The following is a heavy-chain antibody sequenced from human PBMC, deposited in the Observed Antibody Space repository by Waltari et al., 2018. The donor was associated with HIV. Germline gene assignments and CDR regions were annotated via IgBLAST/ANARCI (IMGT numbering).Heavy chain of an antibody. CDR3: ARVGPPLDY. V-gene: IGHV4-34*01. CDR2: INHIGIT. CDR1: GGSFSGYY. J-gene: IGHJ4*02. Sequence: QVQLQQWGAGLLKPSKTLSLTCAVYGGSFSGYYWSWIRQPPGKGLEWVGAINHIGITNYNPSLKSRVTISVDTSKNQFSLKLSSVTAADTAVYYCARVGPPLDYWGQGTLVTVSS.